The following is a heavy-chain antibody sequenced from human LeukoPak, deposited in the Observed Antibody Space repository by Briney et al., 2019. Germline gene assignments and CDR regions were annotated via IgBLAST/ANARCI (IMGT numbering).Heavy chain of an antibody. CDR1: GYTFSSHD. D-gene: IGHD3-10*01. J-gene: IGHJ4*02. CDR3: ARACPHQYGSGVIDY. CDR2: IGPAGDT. V-gene: IGHV3-13*01. Sequence: GGSLRLSCAASGYTFSSHDMHWVRQATGKGLEWVSAIGPAGDTYYSDSVKGRFTISRENAKNSLYLQMNSLRAGDTAVYYCARACPHQYGSGVIDYWGEGTLVAVSS.